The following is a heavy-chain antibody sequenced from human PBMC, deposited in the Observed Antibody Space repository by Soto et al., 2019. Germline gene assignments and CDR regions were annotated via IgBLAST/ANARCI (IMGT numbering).Heavy chain of an antibody. J-gene: IGHJ3*02. CDR3: ARAFGGVIVFDAFDI. CDR2: ISAYNGNT. V-gene: IGHV1-69*13. Sequence: SVKVSCKASGGTFSSYAISWVRQAPGQGLEWMGWISAYNGNTKYAQKLQGRVTITADESTSTAYMELSSLRSEDTAVYYCARAFGGVIVFDAFDIWGQGTMVTVSS. CDR1: GGTFSSYA. D-gene: IGHD3-16*02.